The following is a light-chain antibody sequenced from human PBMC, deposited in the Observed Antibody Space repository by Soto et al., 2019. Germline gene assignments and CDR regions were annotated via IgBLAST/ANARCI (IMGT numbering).Light chain of an antibody. CDR2: DAS. J-gene: IGKJ4*01. V-gene: IGKV1-33*01. CDR1: QDISNY. Sequence: DIQMTQSPSSLSASVGDRVTITCQASQDISNYLNWYQQKPGKAPKLLIYDASHWETGVPSRFSGRGSGTDFTFTISSVQPEDSATYCCQRCDTLPLTFGGGTKVEIK. CDR3: QRCDTLPLT.